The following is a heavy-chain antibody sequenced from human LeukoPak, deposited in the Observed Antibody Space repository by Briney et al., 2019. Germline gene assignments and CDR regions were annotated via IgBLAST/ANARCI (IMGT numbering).Heavy chain of an antibody. Sequence: PSETLSLTCTVSGGSISSSSYYWGWIRQPPGKGLEWIGSIYYSGSIYYNPSLKSRVTISVDTSKNQFSLKLSSVTAADTAVYYCAISIQLWTNNWFDPWGQGTLVTVSS. CDR2: IYYSGSI. CDR1: GGSISSSSYY. CDR3: AISIQLWTNNWFDP. V-gene: IGHV4-39*01. D-gene: IGHD5-18*01. J-gene: IGHJ5*02.